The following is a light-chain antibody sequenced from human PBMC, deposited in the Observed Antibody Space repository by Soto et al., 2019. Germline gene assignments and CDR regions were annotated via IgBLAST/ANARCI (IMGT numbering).Light chain of an antibody. CDR2: ETS. J-gene: IGKJ4*01. CDR1: QRVGANY. CDR3: QQYGSSPLT. V-gene: IGKV3-20*01. Sequence: EIVLTQAPGTQSLSPGERATLTCRASQRVGANYLAWYQQRPGQAPRLLIYETSSRATGIPDRFSGSGSGTDFTLTISRLEPEDFAVYYCQQYGSSPLTFGGGSKVDIK.